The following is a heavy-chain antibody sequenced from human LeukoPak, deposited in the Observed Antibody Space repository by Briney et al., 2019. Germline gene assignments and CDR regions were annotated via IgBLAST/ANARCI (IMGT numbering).Heavy chain of an antibody. CDR2: ISSSGSTI. CDR1: GFTFSSYE. CDR3: ARERRGDFDY. Sequence: GGSLRLSCAASGFTFSSYEMNWVRQAPGKGLEWVSYISSSGSTIYYADSVKVRFTISRDNAKNSLYLQMNSLRAEDTAVYYCARERRGDFDYWGQGTLVTVSS. J-gene: IGHJ4*02. V-gene: IGHV3-48*03. D-gene: IGHD3-10*01.